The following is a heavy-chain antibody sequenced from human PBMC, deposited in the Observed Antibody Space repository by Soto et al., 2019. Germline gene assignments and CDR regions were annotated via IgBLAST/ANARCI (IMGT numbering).Heavy chain of an antibody. CDR2: IIPIFGTA. J-gene: IGHJ4*02. D-gene: IGHD3-3*01. Sequence: QVQLVQSGAEVKKPGSSVKVSCKASGGTFSSYAISWVRQAPGQGLEWMGGIIPIFGTANYAQKFQGRVTITADESTSTAYMELSSLRSEDTAVYYGARVERVGYYDFWSGYNWGQGTLVTVSS. CDR3: ARVERVGYYDFWSGYN. CDR1: GGTFSSYA. V-gene: IGHV1-69*01.